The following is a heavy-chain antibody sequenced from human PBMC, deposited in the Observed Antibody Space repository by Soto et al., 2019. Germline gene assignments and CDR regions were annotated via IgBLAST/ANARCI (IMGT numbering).Heavy chain of an antibody. Sequence: ASVKVSCKASGYTFTSYGISWVRQATGQGLEWMGWMNPSNGNTGYAQKFRGRVTMTSNTPISTAYMELNSLTSEDTAVYYCAFIQWDSAGYWGQGTLVTVSS. CDR3: AFIQWDSAGY. D-gene: IGHD1-26*01. CDR2: MNPSNGNT. J-gene: IGHJ4*02. V-gene: IGHV1-8*02. CDR1: GYTFTSYG.